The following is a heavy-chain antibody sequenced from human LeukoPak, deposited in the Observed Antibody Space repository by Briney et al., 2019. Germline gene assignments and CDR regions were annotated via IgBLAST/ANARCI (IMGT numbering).Heavy chain of an antibody. D-gene: IGHD4-17*01. CDR3: ARTADYGDYYYYMDV. J-gene: IGHJ6*03. CDR1: GGSFSGYY. Sequence: SETLSLTCAVYGGSFSGYYWSWIRQPPGKGLEWIGEINHSGSTNYNPPLKSRVTISVDTSKNQFSLKLSSVTAADTAVYYCARTADYGDYYYYMDVWGKGTTVTVSS. V-gene: IGHV4-34*01. CDR2: INHSGST.